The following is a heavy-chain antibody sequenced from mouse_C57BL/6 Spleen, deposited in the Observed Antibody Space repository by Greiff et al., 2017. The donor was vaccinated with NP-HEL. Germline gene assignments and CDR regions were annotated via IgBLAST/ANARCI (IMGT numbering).Heavy chain of an antibody. V-gene: IGHV1-26*01. CDR2: INPNNGGT. Sequence: EVQLQQSGPELVKPGASVKISCKASGYTFTDYYMNWVKQSHGKSLEWIGDINPNNGGTSYNQKFKGKATLTVDKSSSPAYMELRSLTSEDSAVYYCASYYSNLPFAYWGQGTLVTVSA. CDR3: ASYYSNLPFAY. CDR1: GYTFTDYY. J-gene: IGHJ3*01. D-gene: IGHD2-5*01.